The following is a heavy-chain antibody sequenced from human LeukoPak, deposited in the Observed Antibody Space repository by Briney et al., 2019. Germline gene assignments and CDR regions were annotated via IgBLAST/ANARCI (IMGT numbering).Heavy chain of an antibody. J-gene: IGHJ4*02. CDR3: AREVVRWSAFDY. CDR2: ISGSGGST. V-gene: IGHV3-23*01. Sequence: GGSLRLSCAASGFTFSSYAMSWVRQAPGKGLEWVSAISGSGGSTYYADSVKGRFTISRDNSKNTLYLQMNSLRPDDTAVYYCAREVVRWSAFDYWGQGTRVTVSS. D-gene: IGHD2-15*01. CDR1: GFTFSSYA.